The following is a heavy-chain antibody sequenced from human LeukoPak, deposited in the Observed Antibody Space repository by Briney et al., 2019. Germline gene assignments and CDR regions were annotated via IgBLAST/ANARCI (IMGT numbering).Heavy chain of an antibody. V-gene: IGHV1-2*02. J-gene: IGHJ4*02. D-gene: IGHD6-13*01. Sequence: ASVKVSCKASGYTFTVYYMHWVRQAPGQGLEWMGWINPNSGGTNYAQKFQGRVTMTRDTSISTAYMELSRLRSDDTALYYCARDQRQQLVQGYFDFWGQGTLVTVSS. CDR2: INPNSGGT. CDR1: GYTFTVYY. CDR3: ARDQRQQLVQGYFDF.